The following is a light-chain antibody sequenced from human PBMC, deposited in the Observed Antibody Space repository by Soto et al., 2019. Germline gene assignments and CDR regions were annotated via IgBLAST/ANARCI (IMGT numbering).Light chain of an antibody. CDR3: SSYAGSNNFV. CDR1: SGDVGGYKF. Sequence: QSALTQPASVSGSPGQSITIYCTGTSGDVGGYKFVSWYQQHPGKAPKLMIYEVSKRPSGVPDRFSGSKSGNTASLTVSGLQAEDEADYYCSSYAGSNNFVFGTGTKVTVL. CDR2: EVS. V-gene: IGLV2-8*01. J-gene: IGLJ1*01.